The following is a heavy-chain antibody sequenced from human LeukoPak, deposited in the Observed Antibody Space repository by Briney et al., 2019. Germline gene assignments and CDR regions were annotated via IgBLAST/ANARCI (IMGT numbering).Heavy chain of an antibody. V-gene: IGHV4-30-2*01. CDR3: ARLSDYDYGENRDAFDI. Sequence: PSETLSLTCAVSGGSISSGGYSWSWIRQPPGTGLEWIGYIYHSGSTYYNPSLKSRVTISVDRSKNQFSLKLSSVTAADTAVYYCARLSDYDYGENRDAFDIWGQGTMVTVSS. J-gene: IGHJ3*02. CDR1: GGSISSGGYS. D-gene: IGHD4-17*01. CDR2: IYHSGST.